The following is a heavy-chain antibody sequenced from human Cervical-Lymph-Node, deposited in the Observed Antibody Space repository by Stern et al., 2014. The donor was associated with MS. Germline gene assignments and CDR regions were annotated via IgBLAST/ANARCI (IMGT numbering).Heavy chain of an antibody. CDR2: IVLGRGDP. D-gene: IGHD3-22*01. CDR3: AADRDSSGYYFDAFDI. CDR1: GFTFTSYG. V-gene: IGHV1-58*01. Sequence: VQLVESGPEVKKPGTSVKVSCKASGFTFTSYGVQWVRQAPGQRLEWIGLIVLGRGDPNYAQKFQDRGTLTRDMSTSTAYMELSSLRSEDTAVYYCAADRDSSGYYFDAFDIWGQGTMVTVSS. J-gene: IGHJ3*02.